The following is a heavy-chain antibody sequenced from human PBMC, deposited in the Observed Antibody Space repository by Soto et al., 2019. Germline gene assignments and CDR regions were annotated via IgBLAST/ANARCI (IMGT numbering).Heavy chain of an antibody. D-gene: IGHD2-2*01. CDR3: AKDGDIVVVPAASNWYFDL. J-gene: IGHJ2*01. CDR2: ISYDGSNK. CDR1: GFTFSSYG. Sequence: GGSLRLSCAASGFTFSSYGMHWVRQAPGKGLEWVAVISYDGSNKYYADSVKGRFTISRDNSKNTLYLQMNSLRAEDTAVYYCAKDGDIVVVPAASNWYFDLWGRGTLVTVSS. V-gene: IGHV3-30*18.